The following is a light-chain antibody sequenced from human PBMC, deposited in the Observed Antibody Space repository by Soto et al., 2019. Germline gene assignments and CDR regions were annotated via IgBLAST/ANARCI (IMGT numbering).Light chain of an antibody. J-gene: IGKJ1*01. CDR2: GAS. Sequence: EIVLTQSPGTLSLSPGERATLSCRASQSVSSSYLAWYQQKPGQAPRLLIYGASSRATGIPDRFSGSGSGRDFTLTISRLEPEAFAVYYCEQYGSSRTFGQGTKVEIK. V-gene: IGKV3-20*01. CDR3: EQYGSSRT. CDR1: QSVSSSY.